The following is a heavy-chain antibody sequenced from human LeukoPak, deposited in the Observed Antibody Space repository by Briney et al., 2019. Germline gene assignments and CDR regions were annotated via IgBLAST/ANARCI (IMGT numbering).Heavy chain of an antibody. CDR2: ISGSGDNT. J-gene: IGHJ3*02. CDR3: ARVGAVGGVFRAFDI. V-gene: IGHV3-23*01. Sequence: GGSLRLSCAASGFTFSSHGMSWVRQAPGKGLEWVSTISGSGDNTYYADSVKGRFTISRDNSKNTLYLQMNSLRAEDTAVYYCARVGAVGGVFRAFDIWGQGTMVTVSS. D-gene: IGHD3-16*01. CDR1: GFTFSSHG.